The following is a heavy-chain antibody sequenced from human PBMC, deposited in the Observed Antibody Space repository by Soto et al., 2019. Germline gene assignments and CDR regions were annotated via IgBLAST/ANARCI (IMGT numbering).Heavy chain of an antibody. V-gene: IGHV1-46*01. J-gene: IGHJ6*02. D-gene: IGHD1-26*01. CDR3: AREAIVAGATTGMDV. CDR1: AVTFTSYF. CDR2: INPNGGST. Sequence: PGASVKVSCKAPAVTFTSYFMHWVRQAPGHGLEWVGVINPNGGSTKFAQTFQGRVTMTGDTSTSTVYMELSRLRSDDTAVYYCAREAIVAGATTGMDVWGQGTTVTVSS.